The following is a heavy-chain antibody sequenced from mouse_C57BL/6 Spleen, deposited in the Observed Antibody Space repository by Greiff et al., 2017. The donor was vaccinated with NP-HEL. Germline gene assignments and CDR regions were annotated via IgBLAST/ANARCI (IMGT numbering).Heavy chain of an antibody. J-gene: IGHJ3*01. CDR2: IDPEDGET. CDR1: GFNIKDYY. Sequence: QLQQSGAELVKPGASVKLSCTASGFNIKDYYMHWVKQRTEQGLEWIGRIDPEDGETKYAPKFQGKATITADTAANTAHLQRSSLTSEETAVYYCARDLSGTGFAYWGQGTLVTVSA. CDR3: ARDLSGTGFAY. V-gene: IGHV14-2*01. D-gene: IGHD4-1*01.